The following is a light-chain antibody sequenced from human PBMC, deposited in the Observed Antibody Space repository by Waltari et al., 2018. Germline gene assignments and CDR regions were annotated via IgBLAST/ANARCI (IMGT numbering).Light chain of an antibody. CDR2: QIS. V-gene: IGLV2-23*02. Sequence: QSALTQPASVSGSPGQSITISCTAVNSNVDILHLVSWYQHHPGRNPRLLIYQISQRPSGISNRFSGSKSGNTASLTISGLQPEDEAAYFCCSFAGYGIYVFGSGTQVSVL. CDR1: NSNVDILHL. J-gene: IGLJ1*01. CDR3: CSFAGYGIYV.